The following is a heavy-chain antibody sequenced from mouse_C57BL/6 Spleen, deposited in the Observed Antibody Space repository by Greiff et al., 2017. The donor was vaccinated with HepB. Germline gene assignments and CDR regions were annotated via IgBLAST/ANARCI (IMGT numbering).Heavy chain of an antibody. CDR3: AREGYYGTLFDY. D-gene: IGHD1-1*01. V-gene: IGHV5-4*01. J-gene: IGHJ2*01. CDR1: GFTFSSYA. CDR2: ISDGGSYT. Sequence: EVQWVESGGGLVKPGGSLKLSCAASGFTFSSYAMSWVRQTPEKRLEWVATISDGGSYTYYPDNVKGRFTISRDNAKNNLYLQMSHLKSEDTAMYYCAREGYYGTLFDYWGQGTTLTVSS.